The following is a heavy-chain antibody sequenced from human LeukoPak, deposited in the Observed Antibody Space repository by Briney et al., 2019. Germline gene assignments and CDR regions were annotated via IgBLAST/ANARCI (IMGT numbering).Heavy chain of an antibody. Sequence: SETLSLTCAVYGGSFSGYFWSWIRQPPGKGLEWIGEINHSGITNYNPSLKSRLIISVDTSKNRFSLNLRSVTAADTAVYYCARAALFGTRFDYWGQGTLVIVSS. CDR3: ARAALFGTRFDY. J-gene: IGHJ4*02. CDR1: GGSFSGYF. V-gene: IGHV4-34*01. D-gene: IGHD1-1*01. CDR2: INHSGIT.